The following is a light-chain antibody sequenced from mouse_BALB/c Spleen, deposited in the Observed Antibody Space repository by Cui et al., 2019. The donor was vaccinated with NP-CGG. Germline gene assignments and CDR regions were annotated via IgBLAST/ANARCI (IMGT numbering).Light chain of an antibody. CDR3: PLWYSNHWV. Sequence: QAVVTQESALTTSPGETVTLTCRSSTGAVTTSNYANWVQEKPDHLFTGLIGGTNNRAPGVPARFSGSLIGDKAALTITGAQTEDETIYFCPLWYSNHWVFGGGTKLTVL. CDR1: TGAVTTSNY. V-gene: IGLV1*01. J-gene: IGLJ1*01. CDR2: GTN.